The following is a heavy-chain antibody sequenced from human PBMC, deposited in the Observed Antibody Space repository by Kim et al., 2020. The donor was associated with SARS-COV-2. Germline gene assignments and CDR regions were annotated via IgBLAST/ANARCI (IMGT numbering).Heavy chain of an antibody. D-gene: IGHD6-13*01. CDR1: GFTFSSYD. V-gene: IGHV3-13*01. Sequence: GGSLRLSCAASGFTFSSYDMHWVRQATGKGLEWVSAIGTAGDTYYPGSVKGRFTISRENAKNSLYLQMNSLRAGDTAVYYCARGCYSSSWYYYYYGMDVWGQGTTVTVS. CDR2: IGTAGDT. CDR3: ARGCYSSSWYYYYYGMDV. J-gene: IGHJ6*02.